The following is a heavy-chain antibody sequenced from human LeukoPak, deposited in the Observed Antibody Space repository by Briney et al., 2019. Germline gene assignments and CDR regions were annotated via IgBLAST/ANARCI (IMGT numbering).Heavy chain of an antibody. CDR2: ISSSSSYI. D-gene: IGHD2-2*02. Sequence: GGSLRLSCAASGFTFSSYSMNWVRQAPGKGLEWVSSISSSSSYIYYADSVKGRFTISRDNAKNSLYLQVNSLRAEDTAVYYCASPGSIVVVPAAIFTYYFDYWGQGTLVTVSS. V-gene: IGHV3-21*01. CDR1: GFTFSSYS. J-gene: IGHJ4*02. CDR3: ASPGSIVVVPAAIFTYYFDY.